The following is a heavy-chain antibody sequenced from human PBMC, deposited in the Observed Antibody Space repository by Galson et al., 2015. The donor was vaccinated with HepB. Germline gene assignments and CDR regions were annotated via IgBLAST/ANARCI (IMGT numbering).Heavy chain of an antibody. CDR3: ARAEWLPVDFVGWFDP. D-gene: IGHD2-2*03. Sequence: SVKVSCKASGYTFTSYAMHWVRQAPGQRLEWMGWINAGNGNTKYSQKFQGRVTITRDTSASTAYMELSSLRSEDTAVYYCARAEWLPVDFVGWFDPWGQGTLVTVSS. CDR2: INAGNGNT. CDR1: GYTFTSYA. V-gene: IGHV1-3*01. J-gene: IGHJ5*02.